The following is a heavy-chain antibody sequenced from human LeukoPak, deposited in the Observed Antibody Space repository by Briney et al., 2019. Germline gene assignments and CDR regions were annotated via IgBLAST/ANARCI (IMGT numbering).Heavy chain of an antibody. CDR2: SYYTGST. J-gene: IGHJ4*02. V-gene: IGHV4-59*01. D-gene: IGHD4-23*01. Sequence: SETLSLTCTVSGGSISSYFWTWIRQPPGKGLEWIGYSYYTGSTNYNPSLKSRVIISLDTSKNQFSLKLSSVTVADTAVYYCARARYGGSGYFDYWGQGTLVTVSS. CDR1: GGSISSYF. CDR3: ARARYGGSGYFDY.